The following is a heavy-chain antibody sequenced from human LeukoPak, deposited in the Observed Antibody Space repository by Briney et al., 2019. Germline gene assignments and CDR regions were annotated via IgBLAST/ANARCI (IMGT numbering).Heavy chain of an antibody. Sequence: SETLSLTCTVSGGSISYYYWSWIRQPPGKGLEWIGCIHYSGTTNYNPSLKNRVTISLDTSKNQFSLNLSSVTAADTAVYYCARMGGYSGYATHWGQGTLVTVSS. D-gene: IGHD5-12*01. J-gene: IGHJ4*02. CDR2: IHYSGTT. CDR3: ARMGGYSGYATH. CDR1: GGSISYYY. V-gene: IGHV4-59*08.